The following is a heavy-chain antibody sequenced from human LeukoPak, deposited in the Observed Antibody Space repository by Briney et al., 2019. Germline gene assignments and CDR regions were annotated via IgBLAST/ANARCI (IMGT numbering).Heavy chain of an antibody. V-gene: IGHV1-18*01. CDR3: ARGPPITMIVVVITPSFDY. Sequence: GASVKVSCKASGYTFTSYGISWVRQAPGQGLEWMGWISAYNGNTNYAQKLQGRVTMTTDTSTSTAYMELRSLRSDDTAVYYCARGPPITMIVVVITPSFDYWGQGTLVTVSS. J-gene: IGHJ4*02. D-gene: IGHD3-22*01. CDR1: GYTFTSYG. CDR2: ISAYNGNT.